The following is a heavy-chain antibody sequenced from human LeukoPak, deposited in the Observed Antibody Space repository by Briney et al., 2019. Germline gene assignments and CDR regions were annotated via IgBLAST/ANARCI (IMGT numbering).Heavy chain of an antibody. CDR2: VNWNGGST. CDR1: GFTFDDYG. CDR3: ARQAGSSWYQCYIRWFDP. V-gene: IGHV3-20*04. D-gene: IGHD6-13*01. Sequence: GGSLRLSCAASGFTFDDYGMSWVRQAPGKGLEWVSGVNWNGGSTGYADSVKGRFTISRDNAKNSLYLQMNSLRAEDTALYYCARQAGSSWYQCYIRWFDPWGQGTLVTVSS. J-gene: IGHJ5*02.